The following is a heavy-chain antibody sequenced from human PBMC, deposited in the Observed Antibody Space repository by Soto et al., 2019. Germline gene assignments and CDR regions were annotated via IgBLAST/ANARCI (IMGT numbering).Heavy chain of an antibody. V-gene: IGHV4-34*01. D-gene: IGHD3-22*01. CDR1: GGSFSGYY. CDR3: ARATVDSSGPGPFDY. CDR2: INHSGST. Sequence: PSETMSVTCAVYGGSFSGYYLSWIRQPPGKGLEWIGEINHSGSTNYNPSLKSRVTISVDTSKNQFSLKLNSVTAADTAVYYCARATVDSSGPGPFDYWGQGTQVTVS. J-gene: IGHJ4*02.